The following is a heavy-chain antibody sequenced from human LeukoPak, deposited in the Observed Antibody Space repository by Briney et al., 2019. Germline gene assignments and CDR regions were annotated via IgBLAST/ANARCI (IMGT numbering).Heavy chain of an antibody. V-gene: IGHV3-23*01. CDR1: GFTFSSYA. Sequence: GGSLRLSCAASGFTFSSYAMSWARQAPGKGLEWVSTISGSDGSTNYADAVKGRFTISRDNSKNTLYLQMNSLRADDTAVYYCARPSYCTTTRCYRELDYWGQGTLVAVSS. J-gene: IGHJ4*02. CDR2: ISGSDGST. D-gene: IGHD2-2*01. CDR3: ARPSYCTTTRCYRELDY.